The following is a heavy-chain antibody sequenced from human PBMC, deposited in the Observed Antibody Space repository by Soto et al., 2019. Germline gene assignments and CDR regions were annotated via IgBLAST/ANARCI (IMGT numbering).Heavy chain of an antibody. J-gene: IGHJ6*02. D-gene: IGHD3-10*01. CDR2: IYYSGST. CDR1: GGSISSGDYY. V-gene: IGHV4-30-4*01. Sequence: PSQTLPLTCTVSGGSISSGDYYWSWIRQPPGKGLEWIGYIYYSGSTYYNPSLKSRVTISVDTSKNQFSLKLSSVTAADTAVYYCARAVSAGDYGSGAYYYYYYGMDVWGQGTTVTVSS. CDR3: ARAVSAGDYGSGAYYYYYYGMDV.